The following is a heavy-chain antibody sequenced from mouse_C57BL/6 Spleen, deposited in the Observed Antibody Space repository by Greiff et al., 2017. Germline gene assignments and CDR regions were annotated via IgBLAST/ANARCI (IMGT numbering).Heavy chain of an antibody. CDR3: AREGGGDY. CDR1: GYSITSGYY. D-gene: IGHD1-1*02. Sequence: EVQLQESGPGLVKPSQSLSLTCSVTGYSITSGYYWNWIRQFPGNKLEWMGYISYDGSNNYNPSLKNRISITRDTSKNQFFLKLHSVTTEDTATYYCAREGGGDYWGQGTTLTVSS. CDR2: ISYDGSN. J-gene: IGHJ2*01. V-gene: IGHV3-6*01.